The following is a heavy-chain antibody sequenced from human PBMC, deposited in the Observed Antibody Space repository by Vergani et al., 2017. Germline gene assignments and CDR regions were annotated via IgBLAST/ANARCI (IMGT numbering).Heavy chain of an antibody. V-gene: IGHV3-33*01. Sequence: QVQLVESGGGVVQPGRSLRLSCTSSGFTFSTYAMHWVRQAPGKGLEWVAIIYYDGSKKYYADSVKGRFTISRDNSRNTLDLLMSSLRAEDTAIYYCVREGSYCGSTTCRNPSYVYYYYMDVWGKGTTVTVSS. CDR3: VREGSYCGSTTCRNPSYVYYYYMDV. J-gene: IGHJ6*03. CDR2: IYYDGSKK. D-gene: IGHD2-21*01. CDR1: GFTFSTYA.